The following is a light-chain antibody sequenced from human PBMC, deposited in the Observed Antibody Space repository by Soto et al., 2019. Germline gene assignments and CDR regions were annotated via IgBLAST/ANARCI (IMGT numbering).Light chain of an antibody. Sequence: EIVLTXXXXTLSLSPGERAALSCRASQSVSNNYLAWYQQKPGQAPRLLIYGASSRATGIPDRFSGSGSGTDFTLTISRLEPEDFAVYYCQHSWTFGQGTKVEIK. V-gene: IGKV3-20*01. CDR2: GAS. CDR3: QHSWT. CDR1: QSVSNNY. J-gene: IGKJ1*01.